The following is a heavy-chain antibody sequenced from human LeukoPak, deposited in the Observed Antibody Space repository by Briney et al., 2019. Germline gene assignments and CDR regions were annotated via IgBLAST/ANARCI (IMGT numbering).Heavy chain of an antibody. CDR1: GFTFSNYW. CDR2: IKFDGGDK. D-gene: IGHD3-16*01. V-gene: IGHV3-7*01. J-gene: IGHJ3*02. CDR3: ARLSFWVFEI. Sequence: GGSLRLSCAASGFTFSNYWMSWVRQAPGKGLEWVANIKFDGGDKFYVDSVKGRFTISRDNAKNLLYLQMNSLRAEDTAVYFCARLSFWVFEIWGQGTMVTVSS.